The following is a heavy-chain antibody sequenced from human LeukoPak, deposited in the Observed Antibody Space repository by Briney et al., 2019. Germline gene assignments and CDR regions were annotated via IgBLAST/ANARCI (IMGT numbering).Heavy chain of an antibody. CDR1: GFTFNDYY. CDR3: ATDGAGFDT. Sequence: GGSLRLSCAASGFTFNDYYMSWIRQAPGKGLEWLSYINIGGTNTHCADSVKGRFTISRDNAKKSLYLEMNNLRAEDTAVYYCATDGAGFDTWGQGVLVTVSS. CDR2: INIGGTNT. J-gene: IGHJ5*02. V-gene: IGHV3-11*01.